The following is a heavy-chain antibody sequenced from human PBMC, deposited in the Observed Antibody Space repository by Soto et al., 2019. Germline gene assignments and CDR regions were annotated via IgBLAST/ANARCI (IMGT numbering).Heavy chain of an antibody. CDR2: IWYDGSNK. D-gene: IGHD3-10*01. CDR3: ARDTEVYYYGSGSFYDY. V-gene: IGHV3-33*01. J-gene: IGHJ4*02. CDR1: GFTFSSYG. Sequence: PGGSLRLSCAASGFTFSSYGMHWVRQAPGKGLEWVAVIWYDGSNKYYADSVKGRFTISRDNSKNTLYLQMNSLRAEDTAVYYCARDTEVYYYGSGSFYDYWGQGTLVTVSS.